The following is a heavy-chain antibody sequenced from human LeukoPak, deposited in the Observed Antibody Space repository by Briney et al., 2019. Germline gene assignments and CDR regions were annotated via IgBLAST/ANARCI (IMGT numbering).Heavy chain of an antibody. V-gene: IGHV3-23*01. J-gene: IGHJ3*02. CDR1: GFTFSGYA. Sequence: GGSLRLSCAASGFTFSGYAMSWVRQAPGKGLEWVSTISGSGGSTYYADSVKGRFAISRDNSKNTLCLQMNSLRAEDTAVYYCAKFQLQLLWDAFDIWGQGTMVTVFS. D-gene: IGHD2-2*01. CDR3: AKFQLQLLWDAFDI. CDR2: ISGSGGST.